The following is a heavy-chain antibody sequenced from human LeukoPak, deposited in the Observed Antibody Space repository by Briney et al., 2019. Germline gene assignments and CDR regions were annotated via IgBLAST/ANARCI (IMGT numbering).Heavy chain of an antibody. D-gene: IGHD2-2*02. V-gene: IGHV3-7*03. Sequence: GGSLRLSCEVSGFTFTYYWMSWVRQAPGKGLEWVANIKRDGSEKFYVDSVKGRFTISRDNAKNSLFLQLNSLRVEDTAVYYCSRGPLYEVPYYQHYYGLDVWGQGTTVAVSS. CDR2: IKRDGSEK. J-gene: IGHJ6*02. CDR1: GFTFTYYW. CDR3: SRGPLYEVPYYQHYYGLDV.